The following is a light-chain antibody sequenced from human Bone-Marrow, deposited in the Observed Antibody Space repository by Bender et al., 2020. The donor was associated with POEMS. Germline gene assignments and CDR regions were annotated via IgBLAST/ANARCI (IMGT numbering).Light chain of an antibody. CDR3: SSYSNTSPWV. CDR2: DVA. J-gene: IGLJ3*02. Sequence: QSALTQPASVSGSPGQSITISCTATSSDIGDYNYISWYQQHPDKAPKVVISDVATRPSGVSNRFSGSKSANTASLTISGLQDDDEADYYCSSYSNTSPWVFGGGTKVTVL. CDR1: SSDIGDYNY. V-gene: IGLV2-14*03.